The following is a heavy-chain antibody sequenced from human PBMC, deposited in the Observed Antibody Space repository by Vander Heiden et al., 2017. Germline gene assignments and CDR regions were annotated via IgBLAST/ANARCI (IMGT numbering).Heavy chain of an antibody. J-gene: IGHJ6*02. D-gene: IGHD3-3*02. V-gene: IGHV3-53*01. CDR1: GFHAGVNF. CDR3: ARVPSPISGMDV. CDR2: IYSDGST. Sequence: ELQVVESGGGLIQPGGSLRLACVASGFHAGVNFISWVGQAPGKGLEWVSVIYSDGSTFFADSVKGRFTISRDNSKNTVFLQMNSLRAEDTAVYYCARVPSPISGMDVWGQGTTVIVSS.